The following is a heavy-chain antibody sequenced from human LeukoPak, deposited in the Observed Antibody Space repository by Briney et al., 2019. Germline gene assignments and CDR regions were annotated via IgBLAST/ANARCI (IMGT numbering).Heavy chain of an antibody. J-gene: IGHJ4*02. CDR3: ARKKLVARGYFDF. V-gene: IGHV4-39*01. D-gene: IGHD6-13*01. CDR2: INHSGTT. Sequence: ETSETLSLTCTVSGDSISNSGYYWDWIRQSPGKGLEWIGSINHSGTTYYEPSLKRRVTISVDASKNQFSLKLSSVTAADTTIYYCARKKLVARGYFDFWGRGIPVTVSS. CDR1: GDSISNSGYY.